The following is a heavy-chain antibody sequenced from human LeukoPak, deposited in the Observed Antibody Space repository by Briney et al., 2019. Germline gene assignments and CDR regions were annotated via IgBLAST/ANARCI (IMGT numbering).Heavy chain of an antibody. CDR1: GSTFSVAA. J-gene: IGHJ3*01. CDR3: AKDIQLST. D-gene: IGHD5-24*01. V-gene: IGHV3-23*01. CDR2: IGASGEST. Sequence: GGSLRLSCAASGSTFSVAAMTWVRQAPGKGLEWVSLIGASGESTYYADSVKGRFTISRDNSKNTLSLQMNSLRVEDTAMYFCAKDIQLSTWGLGTMVTVSS.